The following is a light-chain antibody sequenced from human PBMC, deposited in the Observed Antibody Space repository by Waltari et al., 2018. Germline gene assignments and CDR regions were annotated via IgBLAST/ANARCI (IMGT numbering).Light chain of an antibody. CDR3: QQTSRTPET. Sequence: DIQMTQPPSSLSASVGDRVTITCRASQSIGTYLYWYQQRPGKAPKLLIYSASTLQGGVPSRFSGSGSATDFTLTISGLQPEDVATYYCQQTSRTPETFGGGTRVEI. CDR2: SAS. CDR1: QSIGTY. V-gene: IGKV1-39*01. J-gene: IGKJ4*01.